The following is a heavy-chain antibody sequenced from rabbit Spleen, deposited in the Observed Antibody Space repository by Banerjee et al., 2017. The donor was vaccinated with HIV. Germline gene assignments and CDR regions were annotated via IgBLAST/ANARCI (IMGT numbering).Heavy chain of an antibody. V-gene: IGHV1S40*01. CDR2: IYAGSSGST. J-gene: IGHJ4*01. D-gene: IGHD4-1*01. CDR3: ARETSSGWGVISFYFNL. CDR1: GFDFSSRYY. Sequence: QQLVESGGGLVKPGASLTLTCKASGFDFSSRYYMCWVRQAPGKGLEWIACIYAGSSGSTYYASWAKGRFTISKTSSTTVTLQMTSLTAADTATYFCARETSSGWGVISFYFNLWGPGTLVTVS.